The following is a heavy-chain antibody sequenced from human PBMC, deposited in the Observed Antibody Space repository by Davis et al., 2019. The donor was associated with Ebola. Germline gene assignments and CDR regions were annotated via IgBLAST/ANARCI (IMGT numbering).Heavy chain of an antibody. CDR2: IYPGDSDT. CDR3: ARQGVVVVAATINWFDP. CDR1: GYSFTNHW. V-gene: IGHV5-51*01. D-gene: IGHD2-15*01. Sequence: GESLKISCKGSGYSFTNHWIAWVRQLPGKGLEWMGIIYPGDSDTRYSPSFQGHVTISADKSISTAYLQWSSLKASDTAMYYCARQGVVVVAATINWFDPWGQGTLVTVSS. J-gene: IGHJ5*02.